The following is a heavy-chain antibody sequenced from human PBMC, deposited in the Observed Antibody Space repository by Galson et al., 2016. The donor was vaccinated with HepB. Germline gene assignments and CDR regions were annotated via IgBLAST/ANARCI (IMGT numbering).Heavy chain of an antibody. CDR2: ISWNTDNI. V-gene: IGHV3-9*01. Sequence: SLRLSCAASGFSIADYGMHWVRQAPGKGLEWVSGISWNTDNIDYVENVKGRFTISRDNAKNSLYLQMNSLRTEDTALYYCAKDRDEDAGGFDKWGQGTLVTVSP. J-gene: IGHJ4*02. CDR3: AKDRDEDAGGFDK. D-gene: IGHD2-15*01. CDR1: GFSIADYG.